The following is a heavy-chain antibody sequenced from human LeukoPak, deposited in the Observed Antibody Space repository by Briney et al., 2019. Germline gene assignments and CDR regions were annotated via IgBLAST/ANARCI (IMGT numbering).Heavy chain of an antibody. Sequence: SETLSLTCAVYGGSFSGYYWSWIRQPPGKGLEWIGEINHSGSTNYNPSLKSRVTISVDTSKNQFSLKLSSVTAADTAVYYCARASRVQLNVWGQGTLVTVSS. D-gene: IGHD5-18*01. V-gene: IGHV4-34*01. CDR1: GGSFSGYY. J-gene: IGHJ4*02. CDR3: ARASRVQLNV. CDR2: INHSGST.